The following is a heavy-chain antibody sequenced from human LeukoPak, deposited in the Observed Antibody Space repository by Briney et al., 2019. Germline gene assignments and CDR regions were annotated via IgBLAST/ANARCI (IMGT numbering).Heavy chain of an antibody. CDR2: INSDGSST. CDR1: GFTFSSYW. CDR3: AKSGSGWVDTHFDY. V-gene: IGHV3-74*01. J-gene: IGHJ4*02. Sequence: GGSLRLSCAASGFTFSSYWMHWVRQVPGKGLVWVSRINSDGSSTSYADSVKGRFTISRDNAKNTLYVQMNSLRAEDTALYYCAKSGSGWVDTHFDYWGQGTLVTVSS. D-gene: IGHD6-19*01.